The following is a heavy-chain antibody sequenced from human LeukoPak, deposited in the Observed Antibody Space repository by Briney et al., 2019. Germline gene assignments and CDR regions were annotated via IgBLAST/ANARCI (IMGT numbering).Heavy chain of an antibody. D-gene: IGHD3-10*01. Sequence: PGGSLRLSCAASGFTFSSYAMLWVRQAPGKGLEYVSSISSNGGSTYYANSVKGRFTISRDNSKNTLYLQMGSLRAEDMAVYYCARESNYYGSGNMYDYWGQGTLVTVSS. CDR1: GFTFSSYA. CDR3: ARESNYYGSGNMYDY. V-gene: IGHV3-64*01. CDR2: ISSNGGST. J-gene: IGHJ4*02.